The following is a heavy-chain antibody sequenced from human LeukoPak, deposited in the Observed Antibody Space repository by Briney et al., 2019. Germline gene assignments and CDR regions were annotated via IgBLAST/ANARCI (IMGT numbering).Heavy chain of an antibody. CDR3: ARLDYSPYYFDY. CDR2: IYYSGST. Sequence: SETLSLTCTVSGGSISSSSYYWGWIRQPPGKGLEWIGSIYYSGSTYYNPSLKSRVTISVDTSKNQFSLKLSSVTAADTAVYYSARLDYSPYYFDYWGQGTLVTVSS. J-gene: IGHJ4*02. D-gene: IGHD3/OR15-3a*01. CDR1: GGSISSSSYY. V-gene: IGHV4-39*01.